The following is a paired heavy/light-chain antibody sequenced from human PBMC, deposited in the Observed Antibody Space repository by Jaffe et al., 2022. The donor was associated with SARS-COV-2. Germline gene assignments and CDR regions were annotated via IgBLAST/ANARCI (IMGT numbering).Heavy chain of an antibody. CDR3: AREVVGYFDP. V-gene: IGHV3-11*01. J-gene: IGHJ5*02. Sequence: QVQLVESGGGLVKPGGSLRLSCAASGFTFSDYYMNWVRQAPGQGLEWVSFIPKSGGGIQYADSVKGRFTISRDNAKNSLYLQMNSLRAEDTAVYYCAREVVGYFDPWGQGTLVTVSS. CDR1: GFTFSDYY. D-gene: IGHD1-26*01. CDR2: IPKSGGGI.
Light chain of an antibody. CDR2: DVS. J-gene: IGLJ1*01. Sequence: QSALTQPRSVSGSPGQSVTISCTGTSSDVGGYDYVSWYQQHPGKAPKLMIYDVSKRPSGVPDRFSGSKSANTASLTISGLHTEDEADYYCCSYAGSSYVFGTGTTVAVL. V-gene: IGLV2-11*01. CDR1: SSDVGGYDY. CDR3: CSYAGSSYV.